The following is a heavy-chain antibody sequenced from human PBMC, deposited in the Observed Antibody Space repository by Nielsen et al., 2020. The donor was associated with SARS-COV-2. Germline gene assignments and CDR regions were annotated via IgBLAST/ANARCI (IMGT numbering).Heavy chain of an antibody. CDR2: ISYDGSNK. Sequence: WIRQPPGKGLEWVAVISYDGSNKYYADSVKGRFTISRDNSKNTLYLQMNSLRAEDTAVYYCARADYGSGSYYYYYYGMDVWAKGPRSPSP. CDR3: ARADYGSGSYYYYYYGMDV. J-gene: IGHJ6*02. D-gene: IGHD3-10*01. V-gene: IGHV3-30-3*01.